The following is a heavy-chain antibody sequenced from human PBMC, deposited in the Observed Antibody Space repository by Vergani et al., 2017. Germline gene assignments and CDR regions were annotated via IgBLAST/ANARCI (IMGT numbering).Heavy chain of an antibody. CDR1: GFTFIMHA. D-gene: IGHD6-19*01. CDR3: AKVGRSEVAGTFGAFDI. V-gene: IGHV3-23*04. Sequence: EVLLVESGGDLVQPGGSLRLSCAASGFTFIMHAMSWVRQAPGKGLEWVSTLSAGDRRTHYADSVKGRFTISRDISKNTLFLHMNSLRPEDTAVYYCAKVGRSEVAGTFGAFDIWGQGTMVTVSS. CDR2: LSAGDRRT. J-gene: IGHJ3*02.